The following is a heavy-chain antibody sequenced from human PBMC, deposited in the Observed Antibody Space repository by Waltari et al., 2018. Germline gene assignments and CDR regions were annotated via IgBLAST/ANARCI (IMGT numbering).Heavy chain of an antibody. CDR3: ARVGPYAGSGYYYGPWEY. D-gene: IGHD3-22*01. CDR2: IYHDGKT. J-gene: IGHJ4*02. CDR1: GYSISSGFY. V-gene: IGHV4-38-2*01. Sequence: QVQLHESGPGLVKPSETLSLTCEVSGYSISSGFYWGWIRQPPGKGLEWIGSIYHDGKTHFSPSLQSRVTISVDTSKNQFSLKLKSVTAADTAVYYCARVGPYAGSGYYYGPWEYWGQGTLVAVSS.